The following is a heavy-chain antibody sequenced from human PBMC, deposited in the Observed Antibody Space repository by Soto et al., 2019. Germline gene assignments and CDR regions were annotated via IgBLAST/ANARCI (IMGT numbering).Heavy chain of an antibody. Sequence: ASVKVSCKASGYTFNSYGISWVRQAPGQWLEWMGWSSAYNGNTNHAQKLQGRVTMTTDTSTSTAYMELRSLRSDDTAVYYCARDRSSGWRPDNYYYYCMDVWGQGTTVTVSS. CDR2: SSAYNGNT. V-gene: IGHV1-18*01. D-gene: IGHD6-19*01. CDR1: GYTFNSYG. J-gene: IGHJ6*02. CDR3: ARDRSSGWRPDNYYYYCMDV.